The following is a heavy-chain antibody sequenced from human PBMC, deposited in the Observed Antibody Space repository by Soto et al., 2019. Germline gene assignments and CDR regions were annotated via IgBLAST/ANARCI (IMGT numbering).Heavy chain of an antibody. CDR1: GYTFTSYG. V-gene: IGHV1-18*01. Sequence: ASVKVSCKASGYTFTSYGISWVRQAPGQGLEWMGWISAYNGNTNYAQKLQGRVTMTTDTSTGTAYMELRSLRSDDTAVYYCAREPPGVWGTHLPGAYWGQGTLVTVSS. CDR3: AREPPGVWGTHLPGAY. J-gene: IGHJ4*02. CDR2: ISAYNGNT. D-gene: IGHD3-16*01.